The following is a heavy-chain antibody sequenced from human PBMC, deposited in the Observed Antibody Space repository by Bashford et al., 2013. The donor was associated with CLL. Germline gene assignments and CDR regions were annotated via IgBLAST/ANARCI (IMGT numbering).Heavy chain of an antibody. CDR1: GFTFTTYS. Sequence: GGSPETLPVPASGFTFTTYSMNWVRQAPGKGLEWVSSISSSSSIYYADSVRGRFTISRDNAKNSLYLQMNSLRAEDTAVYYCASDRNGMDVWGQGTTVTVSS. CDR2: ISSSSSI. J-gene: IGHJ6*02. V-gene: IGHV3-21*01. CDR3: ASDRNGMDV.